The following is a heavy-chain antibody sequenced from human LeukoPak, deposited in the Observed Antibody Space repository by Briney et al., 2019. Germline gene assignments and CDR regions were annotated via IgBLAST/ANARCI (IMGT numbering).Heavy chain of an antibody. CDR2: ISDSGVST. D-gene: IGHD5-12*01. V-gene: IGHV3-23*01. Sequence: GGSLRLSCAASGFTFSSYAMSWVRQAPGKGLEWVSGISDSGVSTYYADSVKGRFTISRDNAKNSLYLQMNSLRAEDTAIYYCARTLRGDYWGQGTLVTVSS. CDR3: ARTLRGDY. CDR1: GFTFSSYA. J-gene: IGHJ4*02.